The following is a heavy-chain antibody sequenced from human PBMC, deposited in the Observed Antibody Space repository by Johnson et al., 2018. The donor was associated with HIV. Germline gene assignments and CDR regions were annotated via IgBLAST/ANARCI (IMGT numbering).Heavy chain of an antibody. CDR1: GFTFDDYG. J-gene: IGHJ3*02. Sequence: VQLVESGGGVVRPGGSLRLSCAASGFTFDDYGMTWVRQAPGKGLEWVSGINWNGGSTGYVDSVKGRFTISRDNAKNSLYLQMNSLRAEDTALYYCARGIVVVTRGPGSDAFHIWAQGTMVTVSS. D-gene: IGHD3-22*01. CDR3: ARGIVVVTRGPGSDAFHI. V-gene: IGHV3-20*04. CDR2: INWNGGST.